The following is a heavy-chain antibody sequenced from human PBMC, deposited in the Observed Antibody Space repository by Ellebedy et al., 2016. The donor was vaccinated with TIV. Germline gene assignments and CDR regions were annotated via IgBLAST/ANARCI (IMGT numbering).Heavy chain of an antibody. CDR1: GFTFRSYD. Sequence: GGSLRLSCAASGFTFRSYDMHWVRQATGKGLEWVSAIGTAGDTYYPGSVKGRFTISRENAKNSLYLQMNSLRAEDTAVYYCARVRFGGTAVDYWGQGTLVTVSS. V-gene: IGHV3-13*01. CDR2: IGTAGDT. J-gene: IGHJ4*02. D-gene: IGHD3-16*01. CDR3: ARVRFGGTAVDY.